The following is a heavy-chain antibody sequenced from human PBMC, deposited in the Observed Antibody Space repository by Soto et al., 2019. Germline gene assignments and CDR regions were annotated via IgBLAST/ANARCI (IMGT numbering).Heavy chain of an antibody. J-gene: IGHJ5*02. CDR1: GFTFSSYA. Sequence: GGSLRLSCAASGFTFSSYAMSWVRQAPGKGLEWVSTISSSGSTTYYEDSVKGRFTISRDNLKNTLYLQMNSLRAEDTAIYHCARYLTAYYRVFDAWGQGTLVTVSS. V-gene: IGHV3-23*01. D-gene: IGHD3-9*01. CDR2: ISSSGSTT. CDR3: ARYLTAYYRVFDA.